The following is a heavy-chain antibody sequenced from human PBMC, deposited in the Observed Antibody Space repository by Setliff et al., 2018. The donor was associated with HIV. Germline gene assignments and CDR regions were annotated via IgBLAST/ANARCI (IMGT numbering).Heavy chain of an antibody. CDR2: ASYSGAT. V-gene: IGHV4-30-4*01. CDR1: GGSITAPYNY. J-gene: IGHJ4*02. Sequence: SETLSLTCTVSGGSITAPYNYWSWIRQPPGKGLEWVGCASYSGATYYNPSLKTRAAISVDTSENQFSLKLRSVTAAETAVYYCARSWGSGSYPYWGQGTLVTVSS. CDR3: ARSWGSGSYPY. D-gene: IGHD3-10*01.